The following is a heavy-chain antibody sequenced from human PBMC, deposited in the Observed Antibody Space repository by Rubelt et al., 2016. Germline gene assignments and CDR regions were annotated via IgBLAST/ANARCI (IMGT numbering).Heavy chain of an antibody. V-gene: IGHV3-23*04. CDR3: AKGIERSAIRVFWDH. D-gene: IGHD5-24*01. CDR1: GFTFSDYV. Sequence: EVYLVESGGGLVQPGGSLRLSCTASGFTFSDYVMSWVRQAPGKGLEWVSGISGSGGNTYYAASVKGRFAISRDNSKNTLYLEVNSLRAEDTCVYYCAKGIERSAIRVFWDHWGQGTLVAVSS. CDR2: ISGSGGNT. J-gene: IGHJ4*02.